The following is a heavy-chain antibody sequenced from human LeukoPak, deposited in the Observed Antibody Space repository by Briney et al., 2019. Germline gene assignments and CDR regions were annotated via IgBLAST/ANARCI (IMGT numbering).Heavy chain of an antibody. CDR2: IIPMFGTA. D-gene: IGHD1-26*01. CDR1: GGTFSSNG. CDR3: ACQIEVGATHRGFYYYMDV. V-gene: IGHV1-69*06. Sequence: ASVKVSCKASGGTFSSNGISWVRQAPGQGLEWMGGIIPMFGTANYAQKIQGRVTITADKSTSTAYMELSSLRSEDTAVYYCACQIEVGATHRGFYYYMDVWGKGTTVTVSS. J-gene: IGHJ6*03.